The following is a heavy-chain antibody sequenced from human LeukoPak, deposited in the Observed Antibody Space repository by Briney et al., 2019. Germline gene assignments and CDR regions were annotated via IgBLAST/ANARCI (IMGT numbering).Heavy chain of an antibody. CDR2: LRQDGSEK. Sequence: GGSLRLSCAASGFTFSSYWMSWVRQAPGKGSEWVANLRQDGSEKYYVDSVKGRFTISRDNAKNSLYLQMNSLRAEDTAVYYCARSPYSSGWYDYWGQGTLVTVSS. CDR3: ARSPYSSGWYDY. D-gene: IGHD6-19*01. J-gene: IGHJ4*02. V-gene: IGHV3-7*01. CDR1: GFTFSSYW.